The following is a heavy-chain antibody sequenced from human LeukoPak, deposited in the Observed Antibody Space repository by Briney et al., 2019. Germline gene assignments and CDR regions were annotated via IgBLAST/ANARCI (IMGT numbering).Heavy chain of an antibody. Sequence: ASVKVSCKASGYTFTGYYMHRVRQAPGQGLEWMGWINPNSGETNYAQKFQGRVTMTRDTSISTAYMELSRLRSDDTAVYYCASIVVVTARYAFDIWGQGTMVTVSS. CDR2: INPNSGET. V-gene: IGHV1-2*02. CDR1: GYTFTGYY. D-gene: IGHD2-21*02. CDR3: ASIVVVTARYAFDI. J-gene: IGHJ3*02.